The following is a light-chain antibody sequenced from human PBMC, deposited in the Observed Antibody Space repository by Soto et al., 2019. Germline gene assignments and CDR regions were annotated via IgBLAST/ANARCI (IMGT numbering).Light chain of an antibody. CDR2: SNS. V-gene: IGLV1-44*01. CDR1: SSNIGLNA. CDR3: ATWDDSLNVWV. J-gene: IGLJ3*02. Sequence: QAVVTQPPSASGTPGQRVTISCSGSSSNIGLNAVNWYQQLPGTAPKLLMYSNSQRPSGVPDRFSGSKSGTSASLAISGLQSEDEADYYCATWDDSLNVWVFGGGTKLTVL.